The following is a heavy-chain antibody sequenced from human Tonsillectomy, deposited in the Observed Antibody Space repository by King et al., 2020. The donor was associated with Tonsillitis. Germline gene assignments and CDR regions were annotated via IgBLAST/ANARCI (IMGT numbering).Heavy chain of an antibody. CDR2: IYFTGST. V-gene: IGHV4-31*03. J-gene: IGHJ4*02. CDR1: GGSISSGAYY. Sequence: MQLQESGPGLVKPSQTLSLTCTVSGGSISSGAYYWSWIRQHPGKGLEWIGYIYFTGSTNYNPSLKSRLSMSADTSKNQFSLRLTSVTAADTAIYYCARANYYIGPSGYFPYFDYWGQGALVTVSS. CDR3: ARANYYIGPSGYFPYFDY. D-gene: IGHD3-22*01.